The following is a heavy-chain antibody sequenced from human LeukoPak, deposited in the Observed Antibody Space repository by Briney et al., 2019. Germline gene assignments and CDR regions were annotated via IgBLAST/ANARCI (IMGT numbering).Heavy chain of an antibody. CDR3: ARKRPLKYYYYYGMDV. CDR2: INHSGST. CDR1: GGSFSGYY. V-gene: IGHV4-34*01. J-gene: IGHJ6*02. Sequence: SETLSLTCAVYGGSFSGYYWSWIRQPPGKGLEWIGEINHSGSTNYNPSLKSRVTISVDTSKNQFSLKLSSVTAADTAVYYCARKRPLKYYYYYGMDVWGQGTTVTVSS.